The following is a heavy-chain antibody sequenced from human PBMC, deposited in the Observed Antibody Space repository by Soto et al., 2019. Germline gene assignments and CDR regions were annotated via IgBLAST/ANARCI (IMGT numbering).Heavy chain of an antibody. J-gene: IGHJ5*02. V-gene: IGHV6-1*01. CDR3: ARSHRYYDSSGYYYWGNWFDP. CDR2: TYYRSKWYN. CDR1: GDSVSSNSAA. Sequence: SQTLSLTCAIAGDSVSSNSAAWNWIRQSPSRGLEWLGRTYYRSKWYNDYAVSVKSRITINPDTSKNQFSLKLSSVTAADTAVYYCARSHRYYDSSGYYYWGNWFDPWGQGTLVTVSS. D-gene: IGHD3-22*01.